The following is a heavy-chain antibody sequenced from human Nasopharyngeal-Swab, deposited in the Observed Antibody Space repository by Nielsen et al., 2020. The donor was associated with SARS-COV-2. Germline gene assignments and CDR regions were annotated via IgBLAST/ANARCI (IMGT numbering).Heavy chain of an antibody. CDR3: AKMGPTIKDDAFDI. CDR2: ISYDGSNK. D-gene: IGHD5-12*01. J-gene: IGHJ3*02. V-gene: IGHV3-30*18. Sequence: GGSPRLSCAASGFTFSSYGMHWVRQAPGKGLEWVAVISYDGSNKYYADSVKGRFTISRDNSKNTLYLQMNSLRAEDTAVYYCAKMGPTIKDDAFDIWGQGTMVTVSS. CDR1: GFTFSSYG.